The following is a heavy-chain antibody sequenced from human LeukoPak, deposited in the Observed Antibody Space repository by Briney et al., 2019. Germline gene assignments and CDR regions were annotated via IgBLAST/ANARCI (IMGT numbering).Heavy chain of an antibody. V-gene: IGHV4-59*01. D-gene: IGHD2-15*01. J-gene: IGHJ3*02. CDR2: IYYSGST. Sequence: SETLSLTCAASGGSISSYYWSWIRQPPGKGLEWIGYIYYSGSTNYNPSLKSRVTISVDTSKNQFSLKLSSVTAADTAVYYCARGGSSDAFDIWGQGTMVTVSS. CDR1: GGSISSYY. CDR3: ARGGSSDAFDI.